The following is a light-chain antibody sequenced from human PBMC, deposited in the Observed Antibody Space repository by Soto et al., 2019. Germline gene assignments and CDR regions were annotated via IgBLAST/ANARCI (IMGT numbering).Light chain of an antibody. CDR3: QQYNSWPET. CDR2: DAS. V-gene: IGKV3-15*01. CDR1: QSVRSS. Sequence: EIVMTQSRGTLSVSPGERATLFCRASQSVRSSLAWYQQKPGQAPRLFIYDASTRATGIPARFTGSGSGTEFTLTISSLQSEDFAVYYCQQYNSWPETFGQGTKVDIK. J-gene: IGKJ1*01.